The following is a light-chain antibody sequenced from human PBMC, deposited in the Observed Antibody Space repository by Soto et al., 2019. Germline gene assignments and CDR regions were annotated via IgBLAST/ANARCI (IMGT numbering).Light chain of an antibody. CDR1: SSDDGGYNY. CDR3: SSYAGSNNLV. J-gene: IGLJ2*01. V-gene: IGLV2-8*01. Sequence: QSALTQPPSASGSPGQSVTISCTGTSSDDGGYNYVSWYQQHPGKAPKLVIYEVSKRPSGVPDRFSGSKSGNTASLTVSGLKAEDEADYYCSSYAGSNNLVFGGGTTLTV. CDR2: EVS.